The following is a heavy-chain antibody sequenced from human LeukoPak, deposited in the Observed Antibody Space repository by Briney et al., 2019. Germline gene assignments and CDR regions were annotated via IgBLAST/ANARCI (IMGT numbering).Heavy chain of an antibody. CDR2: ISSSSSYI. CDR3: ARDNWIEAHYFDY. J-gene: IGHJ4*02. D-gene: IGHD1-20*01. CDR1: GFTFSSYS. V-gene: IGHV3-21*01. Sequence: GGSLRLSCAASGFTFSSYSMNWVRQAPGKGLEWVSSISSSSSYIYYADSVKGRFTISRDNAKNSLYLQMNSLRAEDTAVYYCARDNWIEAHYFDYWGQGTLVTVSS.